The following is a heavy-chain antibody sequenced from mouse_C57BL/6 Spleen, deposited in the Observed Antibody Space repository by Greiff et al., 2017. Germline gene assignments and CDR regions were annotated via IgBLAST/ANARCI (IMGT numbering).Heavy chain of an antibody. D-gene: IGHD4-1*01. Sequence: QVQLQQPGAELVKPGASVKLSCKASGYTFTSYWMQWVKQRPGQGLEWIGEIDPSDSYTNYNQKFKGKATLTVDTSSSTAYMQLSGLTSEDSAVYYCARSGLGRRYFDYWGRGTTLTVSS. CDR1: GYTFTSYW. CDR3: ARSGLGRRYFDY. CDR2: IDPSDSYT. V-gene: IGHV1-50*01. J-gene: IGHJ2*01.